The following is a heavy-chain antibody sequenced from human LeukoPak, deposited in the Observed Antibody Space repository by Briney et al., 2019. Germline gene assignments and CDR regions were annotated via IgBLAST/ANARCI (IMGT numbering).Heavy chain of an antibody. J-gene: IGHJ6*03. CDR2: ISSTSSYI. CDR1: GFIFNSHS. V-gene: IGHV3-21*01. CDR3: ARDYPYSYYMNV. D-gene: IGHD4-11*01. Sequence: GGSLRLSCAASGFIFNSHSMNWVRQAPGKGLEWVSSISSTSSYIYYADSVKSRFTISRDNAKNSLYLQMNSLRAEDTAVYYCARDYPYSYYMNVWGNGTTVTVSS.